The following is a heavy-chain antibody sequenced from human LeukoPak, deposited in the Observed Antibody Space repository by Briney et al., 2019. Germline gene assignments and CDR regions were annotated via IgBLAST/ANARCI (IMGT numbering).Heavy chain of an antibody. CDR3: ARNHSGATGTPGGWFDS. V-gene: IGHV4-39*01. CDR1: GGSISGTSDY. D-gene: IGHD2-21*01. Sequence: SETLSLTCTVSGGSISGTSDYWGWIRQPPGKGLEWIGSIYYSGSTHYNPSLKSRVSISIDTSKKQFFLKLSSLTAADTGLYYCARNHSGATGTPGGWFDSWGQGTLVTVSS. CDR2: IYYSGST. J-gene: IGHJ5*01.